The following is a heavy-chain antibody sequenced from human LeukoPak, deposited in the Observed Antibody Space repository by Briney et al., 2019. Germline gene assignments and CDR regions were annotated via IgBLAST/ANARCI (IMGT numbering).Heavy chain of an antibody. Sequence: SETLSLTCTVSGGSISSSSYYWGWIRQPPGKGLEWIGSIYYSGSTYYNPSLKSRVTISVDTSKNQFSLKLSSVTAADTAVYYCARDRGTAMVLDYWGQGTLVTVSS. D-gene: IGHD5-18*01. CDR1: GGSISSSSYY. V-gene: IGHV4-39*02. CDR3: ARDRGTAMVLDY. CDR2: IYYSGST. J-gene: IGHJ4*02.